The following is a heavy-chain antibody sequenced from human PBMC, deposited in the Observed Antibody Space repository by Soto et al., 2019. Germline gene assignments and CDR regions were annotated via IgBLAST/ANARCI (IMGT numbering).Heavy chain of an antibody. CDR1: GFTFSDHY. J-gene: IGHJ6*04. CDR2: IKNKANSYTT. V-gene: IGHV3-72*01. Sequence: GGSLRLSCAASGFTFSDHYMDWVRQAPGKGLEWVGRIKNKANSYTTEYAASVKGRFSISRDDSKNSLYLQMNSLETEDTAVYYCARGPRIIGTLGVDVWGKGTTVTVSS. D-gene: IGHD1-7*01. CDR3: ARGPRIIGTLGVDV.